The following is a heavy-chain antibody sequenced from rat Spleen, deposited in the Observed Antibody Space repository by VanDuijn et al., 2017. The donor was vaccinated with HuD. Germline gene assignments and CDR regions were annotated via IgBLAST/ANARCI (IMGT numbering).Heavy chain of an antibody. CDR2: ISTGGGNT. Sequence: EVQLAETGGGLVQPGRSLKLSCVASGFTFSRYWMYWVRQAPGKGLEWVASISTGGGNTYYRDSVKGRFTISRDNAKSTLYLQMDSLRSEDTATYYCTELRTFDYWGQGVMVTVSS. D-gene: IGHD1-11*01. J-gene: IGHJ2*01. CDR1: GFTFSRYW. CDR3: TELRTFDY. V-gene: IGHV5-58*01.